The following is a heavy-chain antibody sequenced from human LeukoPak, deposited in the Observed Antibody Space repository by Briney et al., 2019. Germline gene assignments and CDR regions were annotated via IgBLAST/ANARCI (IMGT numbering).Heavy chain of an antibody. CDR3: ARDDGLDY. Sequence: ASVKVSCKASGYTFADYYMHWVRQAPGHGLEWMGLMSPTSRGTNYAPKLHGRVTMTRDTSLSTAYMELSSLRSDDTAIYYCARDDGLDYWGQGTLVTVSS. J-gene: IGHJ4*02. CDR1: GYTFADYY. CDR2: MSPTSRGT. V-gene: IGHV1-2*06.